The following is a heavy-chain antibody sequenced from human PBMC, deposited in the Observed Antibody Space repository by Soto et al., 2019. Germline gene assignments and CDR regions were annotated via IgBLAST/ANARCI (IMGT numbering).Heavy chain of an antibody. V-gene: IGHV1-69*13. D-gene: IGHD3-10*01. J-gene: IGHJ6*02. CDR3: ARGGLHYYGSGSYYNYYYYYGMDV. CDR1: GGTFSSYA. CDR2: IIPIFGTA. Sequence: GASVKFSCKASGGTFSSYAISWLRQAPGQGLDWMGGIIPIFGTANYAQKFQGRVTITADESTSTAYMELSSLRSEDTAVYYCARGGLHYYGSGSYYNYYYYYGMDVWGQGTTVTVSS.